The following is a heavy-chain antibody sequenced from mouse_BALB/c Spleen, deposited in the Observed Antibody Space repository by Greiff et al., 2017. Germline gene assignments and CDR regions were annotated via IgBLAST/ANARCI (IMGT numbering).Heavy chain of an antibody. Sequence: EVKLMESGGGLVKPGGSLKLSCAASGFTFSSYAMSWVRQSPEKRLEWVAEISSGGSYTYYPDTVTGRFTISRDNAKNTLYLEMSSLRSEDTAMYYCARVEGYYDFDYWGQGTTLTVSS. CDR3: ARVEGYYDFDY. V-gene: IGHV5-9-4*01. CDR1: GFTFSSYA. J-gene: IGHJ2*01. D-gene: IGHD2-3*01. CDR2: ISSGGSYT.